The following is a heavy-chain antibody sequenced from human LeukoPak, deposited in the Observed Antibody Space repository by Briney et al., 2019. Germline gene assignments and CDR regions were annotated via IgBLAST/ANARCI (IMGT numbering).Heavy chain of an antibody. Sequence: PGGSLRLSCAASGLTFSSYAMSWVRQAPGKGLEWVSAISGSGGSTYYADSVKGRFTISRDNSKNTLYLQMNSLRAEDTAVYYCAKGLLTGYYIPNDYWGQGTLVTVSS. D-gene: IGHD3-9*01. V-gene: IGHV3-23*01. CDR3: AKGLLTGYYIPNDY. J-gene: IGHJ4*02. CDR2: ISGSGGST. CDR1: GLTFSSYA.